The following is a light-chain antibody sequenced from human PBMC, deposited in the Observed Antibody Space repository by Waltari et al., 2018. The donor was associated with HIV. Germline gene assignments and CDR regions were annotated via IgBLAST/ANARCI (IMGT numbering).Light chain of an antibody. V-gene: IGLV2-23*01. Sequence: QSALTPPAPVSGSPGPSITLPCTGHSSYVGSYHLVPRYQQHPGKAPKLMIYEGSKRPSGVSNRFSGSKSGNTASLTISGLQAEDEADYYCCSYAGSSTSWVFGGGTKLTVL. CDR2: EGS. CDR1: SSYVGSYHL. CDR3: CSYAGSSTSWV. J-gene: IGLJ3*02.